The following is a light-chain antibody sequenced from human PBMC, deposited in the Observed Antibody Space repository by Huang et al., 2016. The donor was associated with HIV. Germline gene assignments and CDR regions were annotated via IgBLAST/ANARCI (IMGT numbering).Light chain of an antibody. J-gene: IGKJ4*01. CDR2: GAS. CDR1: QSVAYN. CDR3: QQYNNWPLT. Sequence: ETVMTQSPVTLSVSPGERATLSCRASQSVAYNLAWYQQTPGQAPRLLIYGASTSAIGIPARFSGSGSGTEFTLTISSLQSEDFALYYCQQYNNWPLTFGGGTKVEIQ. V-gene: IGKV3-15*01.